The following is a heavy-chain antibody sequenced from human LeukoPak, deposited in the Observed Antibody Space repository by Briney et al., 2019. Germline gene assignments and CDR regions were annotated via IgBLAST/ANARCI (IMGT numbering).Heavy chain of an antibody. CDR3: ARENLLLWFGELRGYFDY. V-gene: IGHV4-31*03. CDR2: IYYSGST. Sequence: SQTLSLTCTVSGGSISSGGYYWSWIRQHPGKGLEWIGYIYYSGSTYHNPSLKSRVTISVDTSKNQFSLKLSSVTAADTAVYYCARENLLLWFGELRGYFDYWGQGTLVTVSS. J-gene: IGHJ4*02. D-gene: IGHD3-10*01. CDR1: GGSISSGGYY.